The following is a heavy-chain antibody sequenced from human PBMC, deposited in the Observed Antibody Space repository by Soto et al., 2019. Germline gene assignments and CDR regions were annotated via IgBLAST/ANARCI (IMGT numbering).Heavy chain of an antibody. CDR2: ISSSGSTI. Sequence: EVQLVESGGGLVQPGGSLRLSCAASGFTFSSYEMNWVRQAPGKGLEWVSYISSSGSTIYYADSVKGRFTISRDNAKNSLYLQMNSLRAEDTAVYYCARVSVTMVRGVLTGWFDPWGQGTLVTVSS. J-gene: IGHJ5*02. D-gene: IGHD3-10*01. CDR1: GFTFSSYE. CDR3: ARVSVTMVRGVLTGWFDP. V-gene: IGHV3-48*03.